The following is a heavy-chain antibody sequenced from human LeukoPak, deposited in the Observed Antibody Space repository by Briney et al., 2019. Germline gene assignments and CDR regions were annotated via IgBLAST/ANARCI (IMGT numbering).Heavy chain of an antibody. V-gene: IGHV3-23*01. CDR2: ISGSGGST. Sequence: GGSLRLSCAASGFTFSIYAMSWVRQAPGKGLEWVSAISGSGGSTYYADSVKGRFTISRDNSKNTLYLQMNTLRAEDRAVYYCAKDRVSPGFNWFDPWGQGTLVTVSS. D-gene: IGHD3-16*01. CDR1: GFTFSIYA. J-gene: IGHJ5*02. CDR3: AKDRVSPGFNWFDP.